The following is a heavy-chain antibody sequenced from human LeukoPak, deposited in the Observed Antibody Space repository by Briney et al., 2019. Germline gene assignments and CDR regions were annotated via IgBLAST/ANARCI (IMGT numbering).Heavy chain of an antibody. CDR1: GGSFSGYY. Sequence: PSETLSLTCAVYGGSFSGYYWSWIRQPPGKGLEWIGEINHSGSTNYNPSLKSRVTISVDTSKNQFSLKLSSVTAADTAVYYCATIAELDAFDIWGQGTMVTVSS. J-gene: IGHJ3*02. CDR3: ATIAELDAFDI. D-gene: IGHD1-7*01. CDR2: INHSGST. V-gene: IGHV4-34*01.